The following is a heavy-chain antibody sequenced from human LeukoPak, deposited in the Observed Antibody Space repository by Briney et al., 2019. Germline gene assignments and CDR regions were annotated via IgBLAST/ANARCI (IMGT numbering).Heavy chain of an antibody. CDR3: ARLYSDFWSPYYH. D-gene: IGHD3-3*01. CDR1: GYTFTCYY. CDR2: INPNSGGT. V-gene: IGHV1-2*02. J-gene: IGHJ5*02. Sequence: ASVKVSCKASGYTFTCYYIHWVRQAPGQGLEWMGWINPNSGGTNYAQKFQGRVTMTRYTSISTAYMELSRLRSDDAAVYYCARLYSDFWSPYYHWGQGTLVTVSS.